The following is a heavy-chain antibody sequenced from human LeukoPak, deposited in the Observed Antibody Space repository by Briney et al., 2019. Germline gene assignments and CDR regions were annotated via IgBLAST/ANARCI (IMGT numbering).Heavy chain of an antibody. J-gene: IGHJ4*02. V-gene: IGHV1-2*02. CDR3: AREITMIVVAMGY. D-gene: IGHD3-22*01. CDR2: INPNSGGT. CDR1: GYTFTGYY. Sequence: GASVKVSCKASGYTFTGYYMHWVRQAPGQGLEWMGWINPNSGGTNYAQKFQGRVTMTRDTSISTAYMELSRLRSDDTAVYHCAREITMIVVAMGYWGQGTLVTVSS.